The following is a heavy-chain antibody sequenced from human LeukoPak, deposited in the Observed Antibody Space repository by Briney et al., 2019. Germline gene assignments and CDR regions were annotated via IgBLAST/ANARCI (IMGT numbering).Heavy chain of an antibody. V-gene: IGHV3-48*03. J-gene: IGHJ4*02. Sequence: GGSLRLSCAASGFTFSSYEMNWVRQAPGKGLEWVSYISSSSRTIYYADSEKGRFTISRDNAKNSLYLQMHSLRAEDTAVYYCARALIVGATPDVSWGQGTLVTVSS. CDR2: ISSSSRTI. D-gene: IGHD1-26*01. CDR3: ARALIVGATPDVS. CDR1: GFTFSSYE.